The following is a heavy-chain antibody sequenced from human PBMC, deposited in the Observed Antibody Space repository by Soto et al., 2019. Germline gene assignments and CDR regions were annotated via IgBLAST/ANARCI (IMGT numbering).Heavy chain of an antibody. CDR3: AIIAYCGGDCYQTYYYYGMDV. D-gene: IGHD2-21*02. CDR1: GFTFSSYE. J-gene: IGHJ6*02. Sequence: HPGGSLRLSCAASGFTFSSYEMNWVRQAPGKGLEWVSYISSSGSTIYYADSVKGRFTISRDNAKNSLYLQMNSLRAEDTAVYYCAIIAYCGGDCYQTYYYYGMDVWGQGTTVTVSS. V-gene: IGHV3-48*03. CDR2: ISSSGSTI.